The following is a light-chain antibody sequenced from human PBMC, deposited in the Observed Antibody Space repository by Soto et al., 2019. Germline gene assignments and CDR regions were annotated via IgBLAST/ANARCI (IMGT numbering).Light chain of an antibody. Sequence: EVVLTQSPLSLPVTVGQPATVSCRSSQSLLFFNGITYLTWFHQRPGQPPRRLISEVSNRDSGVTDRFSGSGSGTDFTLEIIRVEAEDGGLFDCMQGTHWPLTFGGGTRVEIK. CDR2: EVS. CDR1: QSLLFFNGITY. CDR3: MQGTHWPLT. J-gene: IGKJ4*01. V-gene: IGKV2-30*01.